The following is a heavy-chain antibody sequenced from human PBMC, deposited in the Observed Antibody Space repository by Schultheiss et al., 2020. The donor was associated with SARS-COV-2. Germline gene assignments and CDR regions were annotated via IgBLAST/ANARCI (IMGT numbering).Heavy chain of an antibody. CDR1: GFTFSSYS. V-gene: IGHV3-21*01. CDR3: ARANARQYDAFDI. J-gene: IGHJ3*02. Sequence: GGSLRLSCAASGFTFSSYSMNWVRQAPGKGLEWVSSISSSSSYIYYADSVKGRFTISRDNAKNSLYLQMNSLRAGDTAVYYCARANARQYDAFDIWGQGTMVTVSS. CDR2: ISSSSSYI. D-gene: IGHD4-11*01.